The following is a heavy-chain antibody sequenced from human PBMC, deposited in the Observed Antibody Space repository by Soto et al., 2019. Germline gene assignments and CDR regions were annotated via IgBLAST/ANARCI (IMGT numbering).Heavy chain of an antibody. V-gene: IGHV3-66*01. D-gene: IGHD6-19*01. CDR2: IYSGGST. J-gene: IGHJ6*02. Sequence: GGSLRLSCAASGFTVSSNYMSWVRQAPGKGLEWVSVIYSGGSTYYADSVKGRFTISRDNSKSTLYLQMNSLRAEDTAVYYCAKGSGAVAGQTRYYYYYYGMDVWGQGTTVTVSS. CDR3: AKGSGAVAGQTRYYYYYYGMDV. CDR1: GFTVSSNY.